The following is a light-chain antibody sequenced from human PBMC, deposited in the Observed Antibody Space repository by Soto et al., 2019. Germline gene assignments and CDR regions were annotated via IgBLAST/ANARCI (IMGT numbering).Light chain of an antibody. V-gene: IGKV1-9*01. CDR2: AAS. J-gene: IGKJ4*01. CDR1: QGLTSY. Sequence: DIQLTQSPSFLSASVGDRVTITCRASQGLTSYLAWYQQKPGKAPKLLIYAASTLQSGVPSGFSGSGSGTEFTLTISSLQPEDFATYYCQQLKSYPLTFGGGTKVEIK. CDR3: QQLKSYPLT.